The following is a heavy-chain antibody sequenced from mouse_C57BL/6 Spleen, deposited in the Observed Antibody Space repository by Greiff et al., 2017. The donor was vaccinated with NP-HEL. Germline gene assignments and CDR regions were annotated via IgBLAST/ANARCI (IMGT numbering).Heavy chain of an antibody. Sequence: EVQLQESGGGLVKPGGSLKLSCAASGFTFSDYGMHWVRQAPEKGLEWVAYISSGSSTIYYADTVKGRFTISRDNAKNTLFLQMTSLRSEDTAMYYCARGDYEAFAYWGQGTLVTVSA. D-gene: IGHD2-4*01. V-gene: IGHV5-17*01. J-gene: IGHJ3*01. CDR2: ISSGSSTI. CDR3: ARGDYEAFAY. CDR1: GFTFSDYG.